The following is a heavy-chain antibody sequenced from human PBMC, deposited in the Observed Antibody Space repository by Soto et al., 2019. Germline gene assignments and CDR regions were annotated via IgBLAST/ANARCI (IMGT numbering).Heavy chain of an antibody. V-gene: IGHV3-23*01. CDR1: GFTFSSYA. D-gene: IGHD3-3*01. Sequence: GGSLRLSCAASGFTFSSYAMSWVRQAPGKGLEWVSAISGSGGSTYYADSVKGRFTISRDNSKNTLYLQMNSLRAEDTAVYYCAKAASNPLDFWSGYYKTASSYYYYYMDVWGKGTTVTVSS. J-gene: IGHJ6*03. CDR2: ISGSGGST. CDR3: AKAASNPLDFWSGYYKTASSYYYYYMDV.